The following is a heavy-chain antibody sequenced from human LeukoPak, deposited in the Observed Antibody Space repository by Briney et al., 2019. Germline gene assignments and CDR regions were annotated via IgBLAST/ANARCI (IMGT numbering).Heavy chain of an antibody. Sequence: GGSLRLSCAASGFTVSTNYMSWVRQAPGKGLEWVSLIYSGGRTYHADSVKGRFTISRDNSKNTLYLQMNSLRAEDTVVYYCARGLDYDSSAFHSDAFDIWGQGTIVTVSS. CDR3: ARGLDYDSSAFHSDAFDI. CDR2: IYSGGRT. J-gene: IGHJ3*02. CDR1: GFTVSTNY. V-gene: IGHV3-53*01. D-gene: IGHD3-22*01.